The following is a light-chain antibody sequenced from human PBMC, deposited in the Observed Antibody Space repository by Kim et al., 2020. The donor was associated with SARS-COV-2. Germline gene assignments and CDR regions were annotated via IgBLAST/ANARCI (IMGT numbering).Light chain of an antibody. V-gene: IGKV1-5*03. Sequence: ASVGDRVTISCRASQTISSSLAWYQQKAGKAHKLLIYQASSVESGVPSRFSGSGSGTEFTLTISSLQPDDFATYYCQQHDSSPWTFGQGTKVDIK. CDR2: QAS. CDR3: QQHDSSPWT. CDR1: QTISSS. J-gene: IGKJ1*01.